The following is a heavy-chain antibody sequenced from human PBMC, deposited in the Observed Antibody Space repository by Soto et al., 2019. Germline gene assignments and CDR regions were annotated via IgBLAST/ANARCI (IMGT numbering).Heavy chain of an antibody. CDR1: GFTFDDYA. V-gene: IGHV3-43D*04. CDR3: AKDCGYSSSWYTRGGYYFDY. D-gene: IGHD6-13*01. CDR2: ISWDGGST. J-gene: IGHJ4*01. Sequence: EVRLVASGGVVVQPGGCLRLSCAASGFTFDDYAMHWVRQAPGKGLEGVSLISWDGGSTYYSDSVKGRFTISRDNSQNSLYLQMNSLRAEDHALCYCAKDCGYSSSWYTRGGYYFDYWGHGTLVTVSS.